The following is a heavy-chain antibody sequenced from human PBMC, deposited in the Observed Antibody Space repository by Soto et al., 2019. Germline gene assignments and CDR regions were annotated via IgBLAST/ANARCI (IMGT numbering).Heavy chain of an antibody. D-gene: IGHD3-10*01. V-gene: IGHV4-4*07. Sequence: QVQLQESGPGLVKPSETLSLTCTVSGGSINSFYWSWVRQPAGKGLEWIGRMYVTGSTNYNPSLKNRVSMSLDTSKNQFSLKLSSLTAADTAVYYCARDHHHYGSGDSNPFDSWGQGTLVTVSS. CDR2: MYVTGST. J-gene: IGHJ4*02. CDR1: GGSINSFY. CDR3: ARDHHHYGSGDSNPFDS.